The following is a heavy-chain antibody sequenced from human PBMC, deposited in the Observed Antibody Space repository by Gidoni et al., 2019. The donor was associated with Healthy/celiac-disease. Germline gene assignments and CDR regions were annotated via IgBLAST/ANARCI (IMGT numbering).Heavy chain of an antibody. Sequence: QVQLVQSGAEVKKPGSSVKVSCKASGGTFRSYAISWVRQAPGQGLEWMGGIIPIFGTANYAQKFQGRVTITADESTSTAYMELSSLRSEDTAVYYCARKGEYYYDSSGYFHMDVWGQGTTVTVSS. V-gene: IGHV1-69*01. D-gene: IGHD3-22*01. J-gene: IGHJ6*02. CDR2: IIPIFGTA. CDR1: GGTFRSYA. CDR3: ARKGEYYYDSSGYFHMDV.